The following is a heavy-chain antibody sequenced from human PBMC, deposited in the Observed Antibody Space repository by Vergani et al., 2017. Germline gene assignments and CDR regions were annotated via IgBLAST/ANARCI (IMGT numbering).Heavy chain of an antibody. CDR1: GYTFTDYY. CDR2: LNPTTGHT. Sequence: QVQLVQSGAEVKKPGASMKVSCKASGYTFTDYYIHWLRQAPGQAFEWMGILNPTTGHTTSAQKFMGRVDMTRDPSTDTSTRTVQMTLSSLRSEDTAVYYCARSIGYCAGATCRAYYFDHWGQGTRVTVSS. J-gene: IGHJ5*02. D-gene: IGHD2-21*01. V-gene: IGHV1-46*01. CDR3: ARSIGYCAGATCRAYYFDH.